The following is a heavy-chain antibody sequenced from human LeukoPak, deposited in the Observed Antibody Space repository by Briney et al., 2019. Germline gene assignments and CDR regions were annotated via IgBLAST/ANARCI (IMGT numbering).Heavy chain of an antibody. J-gene: IGHJ4*02. CDR1: GGSISSYY. D-gene: IGHD3-16*01. CDR2: ISYSGNT. CDR3: AREVGGSSPFDY. V-gene: IGHV4-59*01. Sequence: PSETLSLTCTVSGGSISSYYWSWIRQPPGKGLEWIGYISYSGNTNYNPSLRSRVTISGDTSKNQFSLKLSSVTAADTAVYFCAREVGGSSPFDYWGQGTLVTVSS.